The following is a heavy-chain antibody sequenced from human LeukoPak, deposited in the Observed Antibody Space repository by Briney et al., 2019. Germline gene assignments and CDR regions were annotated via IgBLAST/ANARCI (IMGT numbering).Heavy chain of an antibody. CDR1: GFTFSSYG. V-gene: IGHV3-30*02. D-gene: IGHD6-13*01. Sequence: QAGGSLRLSCAASGFTFSSYGMHWVRQAPGKGLEWVAFIRYDGSNKYYADSVKGRFTISRDNSKNTLYLQMNSLRAEDTAVYYCAKLTSYSSSWYRWFDPWGQGTLVTVSS. CDR3: AKLTSYSSSWYRWFDP. CDR2: IRYDGSNK. J-gene: IGHJ5*02.